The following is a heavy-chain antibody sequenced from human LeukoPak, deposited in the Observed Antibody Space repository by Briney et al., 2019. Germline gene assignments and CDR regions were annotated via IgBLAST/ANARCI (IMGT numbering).Heavy chain of an antibody. CDR1: GYTFTGYY. CDR2: INPNSGGT. D-gene: IGHD6-19*01. CDR3: ARDLVGYSGGFDP. V-gene: IGHV1-2*06. J-gene: IGHJ5*02. Sequence: GASVKVSCKASGYTFTGYYMHWVRQAPGQGLEWMGRINPNSGGTNYAQKFQGRVTMTRDTSISTAYMELSRLRSDDTAVYYCARDLVGYSGGFDPWGQGTLVTVSS.